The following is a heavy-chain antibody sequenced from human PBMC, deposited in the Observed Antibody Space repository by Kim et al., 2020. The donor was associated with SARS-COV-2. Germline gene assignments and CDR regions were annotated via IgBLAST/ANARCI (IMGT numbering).Heavy chain of an antibody. J-gene: IGHJ4*02. Sequence: GGSLRLSCAASGFTFSSSWMSWVRQPPGKGLEWVANIKQDGSEKYYVDPVKGRFTISRDNAKKSLYLQMNSLRAEDTAVYYCAREVVLTFDYWGQGTLVTVSS. CDR2: IKQDGSEK. CDR3: AREVVLTFDY. V-gene: IGHV3-7*03. CDR1: GFTFSSSW.